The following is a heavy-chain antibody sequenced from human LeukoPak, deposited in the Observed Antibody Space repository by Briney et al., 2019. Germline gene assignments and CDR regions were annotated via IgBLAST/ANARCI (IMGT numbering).Heavy chain of an antibody. Sequence: PSETLSLTCTVSGGSISSSSYYWGWIRQSPGKGLEWIGSVYYSGSTYYNPSLKSRVTISVDTSKNQFSLKLTSVTAADTAVYYCARREPVRTMVRGDYYYYYYMDVWGKGTTVTISS. CDR3: ARREPVRTMVRGDYYYYYYMDV. CDR2: VYYSGST. D-gene: IGHD3-10*01. V-gene: IGHV4-39*07. CDR1: GGSISSSSYY. J-gene: IGHJ6*03.